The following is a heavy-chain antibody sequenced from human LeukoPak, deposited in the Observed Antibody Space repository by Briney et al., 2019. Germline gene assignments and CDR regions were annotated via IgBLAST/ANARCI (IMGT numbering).Heavy chain of an antibody. J-gene: IGHJ3*02. CDR2: IYHSGST. CDR1: GGSISSGGYS. D-gene: IGHD1-26*01. Sequence: PSETLSLTCAVSGGSISSGGYSWSWIRQPPGKGLEWIGYIYHSGSTYYNPPLKSRVTISVDRSKNQFSLKLSSVTAADTAVYYCARKWVGATDDAFDIWGQGTMVTVSS. V-gene: IGHV4-30-2*01. CDR3: ARKWVGATDDAFDI.